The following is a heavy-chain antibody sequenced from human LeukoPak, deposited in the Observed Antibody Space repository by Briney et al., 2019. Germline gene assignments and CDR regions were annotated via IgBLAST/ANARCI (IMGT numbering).Heavy chain of an antibody. D-gene: IGHD2-2*01. J-gene: IGHJ4*02. CDR1: GFTFSSYW. CDR2: IRKSSSYI. Sequence: GSLGLSLVVSGFTFSSYWMAWVRPAPGKRLEWGLSIRKSSSYIYYADSVMGRFTISRDNAKNSLYLQMNSLRAEDTAVYYCARDRGSGRYCSSTSCPLDYWGQGTLVTVSS. CDR3: ARDRGSGRYCSSTSCPLDY. V-gene: IGHV3-21*01.